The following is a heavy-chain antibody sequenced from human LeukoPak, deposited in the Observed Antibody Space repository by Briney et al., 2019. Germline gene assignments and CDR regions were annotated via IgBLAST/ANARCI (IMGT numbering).Heavy chain of an antibody. CDR3: ARVLWISNGICYAFDI. CDR2: MYSSGSS. CDR1: GTFISAYH. Sequence: SETLSLTCTVSGTFISAYHWSWFRQSAGKGLEWIGLMYSSGSSNYNPSLKSRLTISPDDSKNQFSLRLSSVTAADTAVYYCARVLWISNGICYAFDIWGQGTTVIVSS. J-gene: IGHJ3*02. D-gene: IGHD2-8*01. V-gene: IGHV4-4*07.